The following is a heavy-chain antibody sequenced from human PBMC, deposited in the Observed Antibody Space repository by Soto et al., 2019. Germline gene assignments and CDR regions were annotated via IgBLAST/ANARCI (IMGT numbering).Heavy chain of an antibody. CDR2: ISTYNGNS. CDR1: AYTFNSYG. V-gene: IGHV1-18*01. D-gene: IGHD3-3*01. CDR3: ATEPDLRFLEWSPRGT. Sequence: ASLKVSCKASAYTFNSYGISWVRQAPGQGLEWVGWISTYNGNSNYAQKYQGRVTMTTDTSTSTAYMELSSLRSEDTAVYYCATEPDLRFLEWSPRGTWGQGTLVNVSS. J-gene: IGHJ5*02.